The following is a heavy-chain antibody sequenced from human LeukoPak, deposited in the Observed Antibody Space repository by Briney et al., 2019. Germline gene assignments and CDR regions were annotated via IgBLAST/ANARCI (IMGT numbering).Heavy chain of an antibody. CDR3: TKPCRNGSYWSAFDY. Sequence: GGSLRLSCAASGFTFSSSAMSWVRQAPGKGLKWVSAISGSGGSTYYADSVKGRFTISRDDSRNTLYLQMNSLRAEDTAVYYCTKPCRNGSYWSAFDYWGQGTLVTVSS. V-gene: IGHV3-23*01. J-gene: IGHJ4*02. CDR1: GFTFSSSA. CDR2: ISGSGGST. D-gene: IGHD1-26*01.